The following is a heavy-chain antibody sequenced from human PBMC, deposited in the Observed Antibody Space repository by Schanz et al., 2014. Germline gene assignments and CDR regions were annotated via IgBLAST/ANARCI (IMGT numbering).Heavy chain of an antibody. J-gene: IGHJ3*01. V-gene: IGHV3-66*01. CDR1: GFTVNTNY. CDR3: TRDGSRDGYSLAFEV. D-gene: IGHD4-4*01. CDR2: MYIDSGST. Sequence: EVQLVESGGGLVQPGGSLRLSCAASGFTVNTNYMSWVRQVPGKGLEWISSMYIDSGSTQYADSVKGRFIISRDSSKKTLFLQMNSLRAEDTAVYFCTRDGSRDGYSLAFEVWGQGTLVTVSS.